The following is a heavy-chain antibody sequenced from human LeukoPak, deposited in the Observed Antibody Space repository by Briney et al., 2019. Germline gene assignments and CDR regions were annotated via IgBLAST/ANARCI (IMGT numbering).Heavy chain of an antibody. D-gene: IGHD3-10*01. CDR3: ARLPLWFWELPPYYFDY. CDR1: GYTFTSYD. J-gene: IGHJ4*02. CDR2: MNPNSGNT. V-gene: IGHV1-8*01. Sequence: ASVKVSCKASGYTFTSYDINWVRQATGQGLEWMGWMNPNSGNTGYAQKFQGRVTMTRNTSISTAYMELSSLRSEDTAVYYCARLPLWFWELPPYYFDYWGQGTLVTVSS.